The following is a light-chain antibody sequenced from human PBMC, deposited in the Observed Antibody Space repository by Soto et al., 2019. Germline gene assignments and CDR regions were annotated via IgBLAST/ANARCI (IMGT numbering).Light chain of an antibody. CDR3: QQYVSSPPMYT. J-gene: IGKJ2*01. V-gene: IGKV3-20*01. Sequence: EIVLTQSPGTLSLSPGERATLSCRASQSVSSSYLAWYQQKPGQAPRLLIYGASSRATGIPDRFSGSGSGKHFTLTISRLEPEDFAVYYCQQYVSSPPMYTFGQGTKLEIK. CDR1: QSVSSSY. CDR2: GAS.